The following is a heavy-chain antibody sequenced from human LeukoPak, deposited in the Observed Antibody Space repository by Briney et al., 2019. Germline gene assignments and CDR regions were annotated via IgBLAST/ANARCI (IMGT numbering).Heavy chain of an antibody. V-gene: IGHV3-30*02. Sequence: GGSLRLSCAASGVTFSSYGMHWVRQAPGKGLEWVAFIRYDESKEYYADSVKGRFIISRDNSKNTLYLQMNSLRVEDTAVCHCVKDYLVEAQRVYYFDYWGQGTLVTVSS. CDR1: GVTFSSYG. CDR3: VKDYLVEAQRVYYFDY. CDR2: IRYDESKE. J-gene: IGHJ4*02. D-gene: IGHD1-26*01.